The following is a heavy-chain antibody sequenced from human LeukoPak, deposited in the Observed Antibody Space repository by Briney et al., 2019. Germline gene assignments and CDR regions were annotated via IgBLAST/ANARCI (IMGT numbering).Heavy chain of an antibody. Sequence: ASVKVSCKASGYTFTSYAMHWVRQAPGQRLEWMGWINAGNGNTKYSQKFQGRVTITRDTSASTAYMELSSLRFEDTAVYYCARISSSWYYFDYWGQGTLVTVSS. J-gene: IGHJ4*02. CDR2: INAGNGNT. V-gene: IGHV1-3*01. D-gene: IGHD6-13*01. CDR3: ARISSSWYYFDY. CDR1: GYTFTSYA.